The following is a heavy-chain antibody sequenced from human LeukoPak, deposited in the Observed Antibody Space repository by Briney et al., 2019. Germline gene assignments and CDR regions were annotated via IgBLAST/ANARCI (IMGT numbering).Heavy chain of an antibody. V-gene: IGHV3-48*03. J-gene: IGHJ4*02. CDR2: ISSSGCTR. Sequence: QPGGSLRLSCAASGFTFSSYQMNGARDAPGKGREGVSYISSSGCTRYYADSVKGRFTISRDNAKNSLYLQMNSLRAEGTALYYCAKALFSDLAPFFDYWGQGTLVTVSS. D-gene: IGHD2-21*01. CDR1: GFTFSSYQ. CDR3: AKALFSDLAPFFDY.